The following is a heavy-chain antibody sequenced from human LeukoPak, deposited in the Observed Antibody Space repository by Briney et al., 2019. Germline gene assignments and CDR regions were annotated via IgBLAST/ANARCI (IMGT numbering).Heavy chain of an antibody. CDR2: IYSGSSST. D-gene: IGHD6-19*01. J-gene: IGHJ4*02. CDR3: ARVGSGWYDFDY. CDR1: GFTVSSNY. V-gene: IGHV3-53*04. Sequence: PGGSLRLSCAASGFTVSSNYMSWVRQAPGKGLEWVSVIYSGSSSTYYTDSVKGRFTISRHNSKNTLYLQMNSLRAEDTAVYYCARVGSGWYDFDYWDQGTLVTVSS.